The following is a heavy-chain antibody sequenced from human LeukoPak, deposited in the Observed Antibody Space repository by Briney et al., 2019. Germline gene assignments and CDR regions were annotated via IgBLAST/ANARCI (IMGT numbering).Heavy chain of an antibody. V-gene: IGHV4-34*01. Sequence: SETLSLTCAVYGGSFSGYYWSWIRQPPGKGLEWIGEINHSGSTNYNPSLKSRVTISVDTSKNQFSLKLSSVTAADTAVYYCARQATGGGLGWFDPWGQGTLVTASS. CDR2: INHSGST. CDR3: ARQATGGGLGWFDP. D-gene: IGHD2-8*02. CDR1: GGSFSGYY. J-gene: IGHJ5*02.